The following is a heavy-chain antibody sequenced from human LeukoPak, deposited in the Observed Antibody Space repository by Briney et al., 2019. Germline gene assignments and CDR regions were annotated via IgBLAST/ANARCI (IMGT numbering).Heavy chain of an antibody. D-gene: IGHD5-12*01. CDR3: ARDRPPTYSGYDCFDY. CDR2: ISSSSSYI. Sequence: PGGSLRLSCAASGFTFSSYSMNWVRQAPGKGLEWVSSISSSSSYIYYADSVKGRFTISRDNAKNSLYLQMNSLRAEDTAVYYCARDRPPTYSGYDCFDYWGQGTLVTVSS. V-gene: IGHV3-21*01. J-gene: IGHJ4*02. CDR1: GFTFSSYS.